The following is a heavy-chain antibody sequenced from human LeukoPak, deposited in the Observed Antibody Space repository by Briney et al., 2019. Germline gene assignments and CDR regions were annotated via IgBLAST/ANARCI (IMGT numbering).Heavy chain of an antibody. CDR1: GYSISSGYY. CDR2: IYHSGST. CDR3: ARAAGGIGYTLDS. J-gene: IGHJ4*02. Sequence: TPSETLSLTCTVSGYSISSGYYWGWIRQPPGKGLEWIGSIYHSGSTYYNPSLKSRVTISVDTSKNQFSLKLNSVTAADTAVYYCARAAGGIGYTLDSWGQGALVTVSS. V-gene: IGHV4-38-2*02. D-gene: IGHD5-24*01.